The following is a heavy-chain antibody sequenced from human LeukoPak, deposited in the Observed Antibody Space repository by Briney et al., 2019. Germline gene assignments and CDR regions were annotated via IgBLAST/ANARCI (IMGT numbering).Heavy chain of an antibody. D-gene: IGHD6-19*01. CDR2: IIPIFGTA. CDR1: GGTFSSYA. J-gene: IGHJ3*02. CDR3: ARDPVPNVAVAGTSTPDAFDI. Sequence: GASVKVSCKASGGTFSSYAISRVRQAPGQGLEWMGGIIPIFGTANYAQKFQGRVTITADESTSTAYMELSSLRSEDTAVYYCARDPVPNVAVAGTSTPDAFDIWGQGTMVTVSS. V-gene: IGHV1-69*13.